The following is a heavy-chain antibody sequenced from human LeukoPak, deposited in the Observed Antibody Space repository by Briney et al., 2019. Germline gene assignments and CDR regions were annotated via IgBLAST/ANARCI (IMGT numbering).Heavy chain of an antibody. CDR3: ARGLPKGGGYYPLDY. D-gene: IGHD3-3*01. V-gene: IGHV4-59*01. Sequence: SETLSLTCTVSGGSISSYYWSWIRQPPGKGLEWIGYIFYGGSTNYNPSLKSRVTISVDTSKNHFSLKLSSVTAADTAVYYCARGLPKGGGYYPLDYWGQGTLVTVSS. CDR2: IFYGGST. CDR1: GGSISSYY. J-gene: IGHJ4*02.